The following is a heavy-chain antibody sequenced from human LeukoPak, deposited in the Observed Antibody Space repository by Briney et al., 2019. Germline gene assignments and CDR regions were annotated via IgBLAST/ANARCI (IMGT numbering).Heavy chain of an antibody. CDR3: AGRIAVAGYYFDY. V-gene: IGHV4-34*01. D-gene: IGHD6-19*01. Sequence: SETLSLTCAVYGGSFSGYYWSWIRQPPGKGLEWIGEINHSGSTNYNPSLKSRVTISVDTSKNQFSLKLSSVTAADTAVYYCAGRIAVAGYYFDYWGQGTLVTVSS. CDR2: INHSGST. CDR1: GGSFSGYY. J-gene: IGHJ4*02.